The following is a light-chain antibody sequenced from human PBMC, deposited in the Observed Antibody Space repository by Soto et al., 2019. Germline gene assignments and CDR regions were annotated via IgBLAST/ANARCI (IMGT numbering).Light chain of an antibody. Sequence: QSVLTQPASVSASPGQSITIPCTGTSSYVGSYNLVSWFQQHPGKVPKLLIYEGTKRPSGLSDRFSGSKSGTTASLTISGLQAEDEAHYYCYSYAGENLYVFGTGTKVTVL. J-gene: IGLJ1*01. CDR1: SSYVGSYNL. CDR2: EGT. V-gene: IGLV2-23*01. CDR3: YSYAGENLYV.